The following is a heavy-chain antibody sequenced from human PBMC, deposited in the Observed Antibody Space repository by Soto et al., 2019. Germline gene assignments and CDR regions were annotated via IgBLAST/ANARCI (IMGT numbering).Heavy chain of an antibody. CDR3: AAELGFGKLSVV. J-gene: IGHJ6*02. CDR2: IIPLFGTT. Sequence: QVRVVQSGVEVRRPGSSVKVSCKASGDTFKNCVISWVRQAPGQGLEWMGEIIPLFGTTDFAERFQGRLTITTDESTTTAYMELSRLRSEDTATYYCAAELGFGKLSVVWGQGTKVIVSS. V-gene: IGHV1-69*01. CDR1: GDTFKNCV. D-gene: IGHD3-10*01.